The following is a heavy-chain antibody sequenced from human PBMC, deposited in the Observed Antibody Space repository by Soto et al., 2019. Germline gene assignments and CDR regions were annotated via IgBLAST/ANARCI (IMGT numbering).Heavy chain of an antibody. CDR1: GYTFTSYG. J-gene: IGHJ6*02. D-gene: IGHD5-12*01. CDR2: ISAYNGNT. CDR3: ASGNSGYDYYGMDV. V-gene: IGHV1-18*04. Sequence: ASVKVSCKASGYTFTSYGISWVRQAPGQGLEWMGWISAYNGNTNYAQKLQGRVTMTTDTSTSTAHMELRSLRSDDTAVYYCASGNSGYDYYGMDVWGQGTTVTVSS.